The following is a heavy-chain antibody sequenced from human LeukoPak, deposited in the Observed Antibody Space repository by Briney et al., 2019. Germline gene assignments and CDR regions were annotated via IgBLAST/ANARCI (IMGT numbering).Heavy chain of an antibody. J-gene: IGHJ4*02. CDR2: IYYSGST. D-gene: IGHD1-26*01. Sequence: KPSETLSLTCTVSGDSTSSDRYYGGWVRQPPGKGLEWIGNIYYSGSTYYNPSLKSRVTMSVGTSKNQFFLKLNSVTAADTAVYYCARGRPYSGGYHLDYWGQGTLVTVSA. CDR1: GDSTSSDRYY. CDR3: ARGRPYSGGYHLDY. V-gene: IGHV4-39*01.